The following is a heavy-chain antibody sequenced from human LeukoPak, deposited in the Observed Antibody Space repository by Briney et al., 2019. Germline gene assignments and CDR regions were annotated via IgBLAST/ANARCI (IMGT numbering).Heavy chain of an antibody. D-gene: IGHD3-9*01. CDR1: GGTFISYA. CDR2: IIPILGIA. Sequence: ASVKVSCKASGGTFISYAISWVRQAPGQGLEWMGRIIPILGIADYAQKFQGRVTITADKSTSTAYMELSSLRSEDTAVYYCARAGVLRYFDWLPSDAFDIWGQGTMVTVSS. V-gene: IGHV1-69*04. J-gene: IGHJ3*02. CDR3: ARAGVLRYFDWLPSDAFDI.